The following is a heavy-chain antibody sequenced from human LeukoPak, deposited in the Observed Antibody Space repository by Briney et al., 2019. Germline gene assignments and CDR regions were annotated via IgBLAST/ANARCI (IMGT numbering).Heavy chain of an antibody. CDR2: ISYDGSNK. V-gene: IGHV3-30*18. J-gene: IGHJ4*02. CDR1: GFTFSNAW. CDR3: AKGGPGPFDY. Sequence: PGGSLRLSCAASGFTFSNAWMSWVRQAPGKGLEWVAVISYDGSNKYYADSVKGRFTISRDNSKNTLYLQMNSLRAEDTAVYYCAKGGPGPFDYWGQGTLVTVSS.